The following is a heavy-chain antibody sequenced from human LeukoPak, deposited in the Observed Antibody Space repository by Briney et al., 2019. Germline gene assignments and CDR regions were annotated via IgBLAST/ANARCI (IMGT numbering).Heavy chain of an antibody. CDR3: AREKIVVPAASGPQFDY. V-gene: IGHV3-7*01. D-gene: IGHD2-2*01. Sequence: GGSLRLSCAASGFTFSSYWMSWVRQAPWKGLEWVGNIKQDGGEKYYVDSVKGRFTISRDNAKNSLYLQMNSLRAEDTAVYYCAREKIVVPAASGPQFDYWGQGTLVTVSS. CDR2: IKQDGGEK. J-gene: IGHJ4*02. CDR1: GFTFSSYW.